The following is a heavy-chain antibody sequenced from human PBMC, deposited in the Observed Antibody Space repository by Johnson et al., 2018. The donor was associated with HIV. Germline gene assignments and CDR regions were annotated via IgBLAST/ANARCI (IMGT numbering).Heavy chain of an antibody. V-gene: IGHV3-13*01. J-gene: IGHJ3*02. D-gene: IGHD6-13*01. Sequence: VQLVESGGGVVQPGGSLRLSCAASGFTFSSYDMHWVRQATGKGLEWVSAIGTAGDTYYPGSVKGRFTISRENAKNSLYLQMNSLRAGDAAVYYCARSLSSSWYEGALDSWGQGTMVTVSS. CDR2: IGTAGDT. CDR3: ARSLSSSWYEGALDS. CDR1: GFTFSSYD.